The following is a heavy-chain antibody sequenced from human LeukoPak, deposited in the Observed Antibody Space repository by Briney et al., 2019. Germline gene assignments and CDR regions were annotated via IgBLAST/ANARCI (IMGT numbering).Heavy chain of an antibody. D-gene: IGHD6-13*01. J-gene: IGHJ4*02. CDR2: ISSSSSYI. CDR1: GFTFSSYS. V-gene: IGHV3-21*01. CDR3: ARDLGIAAAAYFDY. Sequence: GGSLRLSCAASGFTFSSYSMNWVRQAPGEGLEWVSSISSSSSYIYYADSVKGRFTISRDNAKNSLYLQMNSLRAEDTAVCYCARDLGIAAAAYFDYWGQGTLVTVSS.